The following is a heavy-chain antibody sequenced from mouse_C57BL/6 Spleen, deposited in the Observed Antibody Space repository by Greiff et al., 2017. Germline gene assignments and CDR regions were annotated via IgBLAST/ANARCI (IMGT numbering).Heavy chain of an antibody. D-gene: IGHD1-1*01. CDR3: ARREFSTTSSWYFDV. V-gene: IGHV1-69*01. J-gene: IGHJ1*03. Sequence: QVQLQQPGAELVMPGASVKLSCKASGYTFTSYWMHWVKQRPGQGLEWIGEIDPSDSYTNYNQKFKGKSTLTVDKSSSTAYMQLSSLTSEDSAVYYCARREFSTTSSWYFDVWGTGTTVTVSS. CDR2: IDPSDSYT. CDR1: GYTFTSYW.